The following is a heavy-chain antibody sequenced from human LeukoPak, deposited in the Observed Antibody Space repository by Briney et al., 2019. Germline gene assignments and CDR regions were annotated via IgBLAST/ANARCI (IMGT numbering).Heavy chain of an antibody. V-gene: IGHV3-30*04. CDR2: ISYDGSNE. D-gene: IGHD2-2*02. Sequence: GRSLRLSCAASGFTFSSYVMHWVRQAPGKGLEWVAIISYDGSNEYYADSVKGRFTISRDNSKNTLYLQMNSLRAADTAVYYCARVADYTLFDYWGQGTLVTVSS. CDR3: ARVADYTLFDY. CDR1: GFTFSSYV. J-gene: IGHJ4*02.